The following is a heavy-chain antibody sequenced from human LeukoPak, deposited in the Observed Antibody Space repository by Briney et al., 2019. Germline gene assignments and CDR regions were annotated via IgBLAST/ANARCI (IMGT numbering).Heavy chain of an antibody. J-gene: IGHJ4*02. Sequence: SVKVSCRASGGTFSSYAISWVRQAPGQGLEWMGRIIPIFGTANYAQKFQGRVTITTDESTSTAYMELSGLRSEDTAVYYCARDPDPYCGGDCYVYWGQGTLVTVSS. CDR3: ARDPDPYCGGDCYVY. CDR1: GGTFSSYA. D-gene: IGHD2-21*02. CDR2: IIPIFGTA. V-gene: IGHV1-69*05.